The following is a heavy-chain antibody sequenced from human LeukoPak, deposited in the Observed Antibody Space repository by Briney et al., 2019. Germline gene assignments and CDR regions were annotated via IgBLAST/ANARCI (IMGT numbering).Heavy chain of an antibody. CDR1: GYTFTTYA. V-gene: IGHV1-3*03. Sequence: ASVKVSCKASGYTFTTYAIHWVRQAPGQRLEWMGWINAGNGNRKYSQEFQGRVTITRDTSASTTYMELSSLRSEDMAVYYCARDARFNYYDSSAAFDYWGQGTLVTVSS. J-gene: IGHJ4*02. D-gene: IGHD3-22*01. CDR3: ARDARFNYYDSSAAFDY. CDR2: INAGNGNR.